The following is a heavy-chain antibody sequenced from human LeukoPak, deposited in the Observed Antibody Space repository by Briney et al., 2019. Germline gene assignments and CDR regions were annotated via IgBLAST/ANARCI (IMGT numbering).Heavy chain of an antibody. D-gene: IGHD3-9*01. V-gene: IGHV3-30*02. CDR3: AKDGRYFDPTPTI. J-gene: IGHJ3*02. CDR2: IRYDGSNK. CDR1: GFTFSSYG. Sequence: GGSLRLSCAVSGFTFSSYGMHWVRQAPGKGLEWVAFIRYDGSNKYYADSVKGLFTISRDNSKNTLYLQMNSLRAEDTAVYYCAKDGRYFDPTPTIWGQGTMVTVSS.